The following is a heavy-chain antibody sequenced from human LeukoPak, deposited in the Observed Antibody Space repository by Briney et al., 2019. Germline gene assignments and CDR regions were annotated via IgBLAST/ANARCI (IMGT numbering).Heavy chain of an antibody. D-gene: IGHD6-13*01. J-gene: IGHJ4*02. CDR3: AKDPYSSSHLTFFDY. CDR2: ISWNSGSI. Sequence: GGSLRLSCAASGFTFDDYAMHWVRQAPGKGLEWVSGISWNSGSIGYADSVKGRFTISRDNAKNSLYLQMNSLRAEDTALYYCAKDPYSSSHLTFFDYWGQGTLVTVSS. CDR1: GFTFDDYA. V-gene: IGHV3-9*01.